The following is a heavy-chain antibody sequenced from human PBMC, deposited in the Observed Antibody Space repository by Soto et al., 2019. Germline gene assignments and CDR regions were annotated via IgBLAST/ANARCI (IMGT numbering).Heavy chain of an antibody. J-gene: IGHJ6*02. CDR1: GGSISSSNW. D-gene: IGHD3-3*01. CDR3: ARGEFLSLSITIFGVTYYGMDV. CDR2: IYHSGST. V-gene: IGHV4-4*02. Sequence: PWETLSLTCAVSGGSISSSNWWSWVRQPPGKGLDWIGEIYHSGSTNYNPSLKSRVTISVDKSKNQFSLKLSSVTAADTAVYYCARGEFLSLSITIFGVTYYGMDVWGQGTTVTVSS.